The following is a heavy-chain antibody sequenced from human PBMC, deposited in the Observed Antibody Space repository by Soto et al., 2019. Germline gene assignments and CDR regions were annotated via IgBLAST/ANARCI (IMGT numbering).Heavy chain of an antibody. CDR1: GLTFGSRA. Sequence: GGSLRLSCVASGLTFGSRAMSWVRQAPGEGLQWVSTITDTGGDAKYADSVRGRFVISRDNSKKTLYLQMTSLTAEDSAMYYCARGSTDSYPGSRIFDFWGRGTLVTVSS. CDR3: ARGSTDSYPGSRIFDF. D-gene: IGHD3-10*01. J-gene: IGHJ4*02. V-gene: IGHV3-23*01. CDR2: ITDTGGDA.